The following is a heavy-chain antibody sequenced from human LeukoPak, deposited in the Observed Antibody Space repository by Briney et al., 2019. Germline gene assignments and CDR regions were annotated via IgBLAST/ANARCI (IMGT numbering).Heavy chain of an antibody. CDR3: AKRGTYLDP. CDR1: GFTFSSYA. Sequence: GGSLRLSCVASGFTFSSYAMTWVRQAPGKGLEWVSTISASGTPTYFADSVEGRFTISRDNSRNTLYLQMNSLSPEDTAVYYCAKRGTYLDPWGQGTLVTVSS. CDR2: ISASGTPT. D-gene: IGHD1-26*01. J-gene: IGHJ5*02. V-gene: IGHV3-23*01.